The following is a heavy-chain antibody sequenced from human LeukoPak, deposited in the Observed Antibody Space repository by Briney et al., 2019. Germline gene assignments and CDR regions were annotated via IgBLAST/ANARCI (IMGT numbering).Heavy chain of an antibody. CDR3: VILIVATTLKNDAFDI. D-gene: IGHD5-12*01. Sequence: SVKVSYKASGGTFSSYAISWVRQAPGQGLEWMGGIIPIFGTANYAQKFQGRVTITADESTSTAYMELSSLRSEDTAVCYCVILIVATTLKNDAFDIWGQGTMVTVSS. V-gene: IGHV1-69*13. CDR2: IIPIFGTA. CDR1: GGTFSSYA. J-gene: IGHJ3*02.